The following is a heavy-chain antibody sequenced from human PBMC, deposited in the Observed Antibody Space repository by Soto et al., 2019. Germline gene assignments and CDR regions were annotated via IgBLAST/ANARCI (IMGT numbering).Heavy chain of an antibody. J-gene: IGHJ5*02. CDR1: GGSISSGDYY. D-gene: IGHD2-8*02. V-gene: IGHV4-30-4*01. CDR3: ARTEVLRSNWFDP. Sequence: SETLSLTCTVSGGSISSGDYYWSWIRQPPGKGLEWIGYIYYSGSTYYNPSLKSRVTISVDTSKNQFSLKLSSVTAADTAVYYCARTEVLRSNWFDPWGQGTLVTVSS. CDR2: IYYSGST.